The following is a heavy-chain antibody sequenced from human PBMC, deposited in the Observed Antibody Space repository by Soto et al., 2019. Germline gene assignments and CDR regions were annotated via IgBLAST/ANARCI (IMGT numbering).Heavy chain of an antibody. CDR2: TYYTSTWYN. CDR3: ASEFRNALDF. J-gene: IGHJ3*01. CDR1: ADSVSRNSFD. V-gene: IGHV6-1*01. Sequence: QVQLQQSGPGLVKPSQTLSLTCAISADSVSRNSFDWNWIRQSPSRGLEWMGRTYYTSTWYNHYAVSVKSRITIKPDTYKNQVSLHLNAVSQEDTAVYYCASEFRNALDFWGQGTMVTVSS.